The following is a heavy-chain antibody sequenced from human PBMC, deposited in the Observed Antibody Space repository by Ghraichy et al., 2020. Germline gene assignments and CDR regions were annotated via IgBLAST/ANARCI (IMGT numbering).Heavy chain of an antibody. CDR3: ARDLSFIAAPTDYYYGMDV. CDR1: GFTFSSYS. D-gene: IGHD6-13*01. V-gene: IGHV3-48*02. Sequence: GGSLRLSCAASGFTFSSYSMNWVRQAPGKGLEWVSYISSSSSTIYYADSVKGRFTISRDNAKNSLYLQMNSLRDEDTAVYYCARDLSFIAAPTDYYYGMDVWGQGTTVTVSS. J-gene: IGHJ6*02. CDR2: ISSSSSTI.